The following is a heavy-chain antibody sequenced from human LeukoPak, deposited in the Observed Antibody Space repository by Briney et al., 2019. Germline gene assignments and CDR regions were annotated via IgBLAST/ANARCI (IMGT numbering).Heavy chain of an antibody. CDR3: ARGNIFTGYFFGF. V-gene: IGHV4-34*01. CDR1: GGSITGYY. CDR2: IHYTGAT. D-gene: IGHD3-9*01. J-gene: IGHJ4*02. Sequence: SETLSLTCAVYGGSITGYYWSWIRQTPGRGLEWVGEIHYTGATSYNPSLKSRATISTDTSKNQFSLRLSSVTAADTAVYYCARGNIFTGYFFGFWGQGAPVTVSS.